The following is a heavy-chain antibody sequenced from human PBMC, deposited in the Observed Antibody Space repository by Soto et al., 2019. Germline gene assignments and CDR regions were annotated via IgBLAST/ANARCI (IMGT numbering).Heavy chain of an antibody. CDR1: GQSFSGHS. V-gene: IGHV4-34*01. CDR3: ARGSGIVALPGELEDVKYDS. J-gene: IGHJ4*02. D-gene: IGHD1-1*01. CDR2: INESGST. Sequence: QVQLQQWGAGLVKPSETLSLSCAVYGQSFSGHSWAWIRQPPGKGLEWIGEINESGSTYYNPSLKRRVTSSTDTGKNQFSLKLSSVSAADTAAYFCARGSGIVALPGELEDVKYDSWGQGTLVNVSS.